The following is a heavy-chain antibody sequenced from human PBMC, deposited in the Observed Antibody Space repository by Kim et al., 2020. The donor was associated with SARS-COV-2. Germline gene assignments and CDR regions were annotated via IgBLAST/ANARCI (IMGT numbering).Heavy chain of an antibody. V-gene: IGHV1-24*01. CDR3: VTAIAVAGTTIYYYYGMDI. J-gene: IGHJ6*02. D-gene: IGHD6-19*01. Sequence: ASVKVSCKVSGYTLTELSMHWVRQAPGKGLEWMGGFDPEDGETIYAQKFQGRVTMTEDTSTDTAYMELSSLRSEDTAVYYCVTAIAVAGTTIYYYYGMDIWGQGTTVTVSS. CDR2: FDPEDGET. CDR1: GYTLTELS.